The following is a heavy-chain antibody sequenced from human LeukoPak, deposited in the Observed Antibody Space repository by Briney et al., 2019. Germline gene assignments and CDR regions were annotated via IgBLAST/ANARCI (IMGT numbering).Heavy chain of an antibody. J-gene: IGHJ4*02. CDR1: GFTFSSYA. Sequence: PGGSLRLSCAASGFTFSSYAMSWVRQAPGKGLEWVSAISGSGGSTYYADSVKGRFTISRDNSKNTVYLQMGSLRAEDMAVYYCARAVDSSGSYYRFWGQGTLVTVSS. D-gene: IGHD3-22*01. CDR2: ISGSGGST. V-gene: IGHV3-23*01. CDR3: ARAVDSSGSYYRF.